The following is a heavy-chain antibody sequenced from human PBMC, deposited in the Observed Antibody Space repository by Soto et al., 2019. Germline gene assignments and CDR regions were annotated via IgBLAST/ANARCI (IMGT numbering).Heavy chain of an antibody. CDR3: AHRWKSGDAFDI. CDR1: GFSLSTSGVG. J-gene: IGHJ3*02. Sequence: QITLKESGPTLVKPTQTLTLTCTFSGFSLSTSGVGVGWIRQPPGKALEWLALIYWDDVKRYSPSLKSRLTITKDTSKNQVVLTMTNMDPVDTATYYCAHRWKSGDAFDIWGQGTMVTVSS. CDR2: IYWDDVK. D-gene: IGHD1-1*01. V-gene: IGHV2-5*02.